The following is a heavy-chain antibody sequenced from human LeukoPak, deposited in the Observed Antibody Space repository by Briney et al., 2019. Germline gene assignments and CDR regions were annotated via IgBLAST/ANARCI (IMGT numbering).Heavy chain of an antibody. CDR1: GFTFSSYW. J-gene: IGHJ5*02. D-gene: IGHD3-16*01. CDR2: IEQDGSEK. V-gene: IGHV3-7*01. Sequence: GGSLRLSCAASGFTFSSYWMSWVRQAPGEGLEWVANIEQDGSEKYYVDSVKGRFTISRDNAKTSLYLQMNSLRAEDTDVYYCARRGSYQNWFDPWGQGTLVTVSS. CDR3: ARRGSYQNWFDP.